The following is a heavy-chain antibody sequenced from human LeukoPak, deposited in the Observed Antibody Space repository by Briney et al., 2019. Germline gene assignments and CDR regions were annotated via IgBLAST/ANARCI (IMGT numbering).Heavy chain of an antibody. Sequence: SETLSLTCAVYGGSFSGYYWSWIRQPPGKGLEWIGEINHSGSTNYNPSLKSRVTISVDTSKNQFSLKLSSVTAADTAVYYCARAETYYDFWSGYYTHYMDVWGKGTTVTVSS. CDR3: ARAETYYDFWSGYYTHYMDV. V-gene: IGHV4-34*01. J-gene: IGHJ6*03. CDR1: GGSFSGYY. CDR2: INHSGST. D-gene: IGHD3-3*01.